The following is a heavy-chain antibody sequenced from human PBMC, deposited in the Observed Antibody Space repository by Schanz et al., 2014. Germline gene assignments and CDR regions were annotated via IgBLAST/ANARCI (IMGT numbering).Heavy chain of an antibody. CDR3: ARDHQWLARYYMDV. Sequence: VQLVESGGGVVRPGGSLRLSCAGSGFTFSSYGMHWVRQAPGKGLQWVSSLSGDGGTTHYADSVKGRFTISRDNYKNTLYLQMNSLRAEDTAVYYCARDHQWLARYYMDVWGKGTTVTVSS. CDR1: GFTFSSYG. J-gene: IGHJ6*03. V-gene: IGHV3-23*04. CDR2: LSGDGGTT. D-gene: IGHD6-19*01.